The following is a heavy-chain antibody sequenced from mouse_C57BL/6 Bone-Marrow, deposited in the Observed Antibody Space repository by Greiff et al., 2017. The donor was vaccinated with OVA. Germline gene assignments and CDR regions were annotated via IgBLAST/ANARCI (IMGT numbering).Heavy chain of an antibody. J-gene: IGHJ3*01. CDR1: GFSLTSYG. CDR2: IWSGGST. V-gene: IGHV2-2*01. D-gene: IGHD2-3*01. CDR3: ARGRDGYYVAWFAY. Sequence: VQLQESGPGLVQPSQSLSITCTVSGFSLTSYGVHWVRQSPGKGLEWLGVIWSGGSTDYNAAFISRLSISKDNSKSQVFFKMNSLQADDTAIYYCARGRDGYYVAWFAYWGQGTLVTVSA.